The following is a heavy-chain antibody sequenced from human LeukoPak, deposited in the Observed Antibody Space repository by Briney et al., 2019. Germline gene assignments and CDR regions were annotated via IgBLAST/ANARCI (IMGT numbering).Heavy chain of an antibody. D-gene: IGHD6-6*01. V-gene: IGHV3-23*01. CDR2: ISGSGGST. CDR3: AKDRGIAGRPAFDF. J-gene: IGHJ4*02. CDR1: GFTFSSYA. Sequence: GGSLRLPCAASGFTFSSYAMSWVRQAPGKGLEWVSVISGSGGSTNYAESVKDRFTISRDNSKNTLYLQMNSLRAEDTAVYYCAKDRGIAGRPAFDFWGQGTLVTVSS.